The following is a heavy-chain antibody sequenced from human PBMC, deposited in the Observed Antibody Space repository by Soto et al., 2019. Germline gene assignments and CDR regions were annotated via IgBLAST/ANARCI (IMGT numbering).Heavy chain of an antibody. V-gene: IGHV4-4*08. D-gene: IGHD6-13*01. J-gene: IGHJ4*02. CDR2: FSTTGST. CDR3: ARGGGSPYLNHEFDF. CDR1: GASITPYY. Sequence: QGQLQESGPGLVKPSETLSLPCAVSGASITPYYWNLIRQSPGKGLEWIVSFSTTGSTVSNPSLGSRVTIALDTYKNQFALTLNSVTAADTAVYYCARGGGSPYLNHEFDFWGQGTLGTVSS.